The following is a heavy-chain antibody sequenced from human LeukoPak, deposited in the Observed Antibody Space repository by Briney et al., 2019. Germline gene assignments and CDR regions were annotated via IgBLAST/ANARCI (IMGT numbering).Heavy chain of an antibody. CDR2: ISSSGSTI. Sequence: PGGSLRLSCAASGFTFSSYEMNWVRQAPGRGLEWVSYISSSGSTIYYADSVKGRFPISRDNAKNSLYLEMKSLKAEDRADYYCAGSIAAASTSYYYSYYMDVWGKGTTVTVSS. J-gene: IGHJ6*03. D-gene: IGHD6-13*01. V-gene: IGHV3-48*03. CDR3: AGSIAAASTSYYYSYYMDV. CDR1: GFTFSSYE.